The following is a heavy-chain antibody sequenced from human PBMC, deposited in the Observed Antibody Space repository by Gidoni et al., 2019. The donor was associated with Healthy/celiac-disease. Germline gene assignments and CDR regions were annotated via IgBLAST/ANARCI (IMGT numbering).Heavy chain of an antibody. CDR3: ASATKFTTRGSRYYYGMDV. CDR2: INHSGST. D-gene: IGHD3-10*01. CDR1: GGSFSGYY. Sequence: QVQLQQWGAGLLKPSETLSLTCAVYGGSFSGYYWSWIRQPPGKGLEWIGEINHSGSTNYNPSLKSRVTISVDTSKNQFSLKLSSVTASHTAVYYCASATKFTTRGSRYYYGMDVWGQGTTVTVSS. V-gene: IGHV4-34*01. J-gene: IGHJ6*02.